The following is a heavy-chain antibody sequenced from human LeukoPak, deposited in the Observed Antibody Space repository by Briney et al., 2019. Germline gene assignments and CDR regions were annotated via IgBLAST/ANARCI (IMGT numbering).Heavy chain of an antibody. Sequence: GASVRVSCKASGYTFTGNYMHWVRQAPGQGLEWMGWINPNSGVTDYAQESQGRVTMTTDTSISTAYMELSRLRSDDTAVYYCARGINYYDGRGPYDVFDIWGQGTMVTVSS. J-gene: IGHJ3*02. V-gene: IGHV1-2*02. CDR2: INPNSGVT. CDR1: GYTFTGNY. D-gene: IGHD3-22*01. CDR3: ARGINYYDGRGPYDVFDI.